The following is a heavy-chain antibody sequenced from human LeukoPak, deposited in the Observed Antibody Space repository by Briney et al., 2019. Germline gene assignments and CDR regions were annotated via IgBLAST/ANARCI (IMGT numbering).Heavy chain of an antibody. D-gene: IGHD2-2*02. CDR3: ARGYCSSTSCYRLYWFDP. CDR1: GGTFSSYA. Sequence: GASVKVSCKASGGTFSSYAISWVRQAPGQGLEWMGGIIPIFGTANYAQKFQGRVTITADESTSTAYMELSSLRSEDTAAYYCARGYCSSTSCYRLYWFDPWGQGTLVTVSS. J-gene: IGHJ5*02. V-gene: IGHV1-69*13. CDR2: IIPIFGTA.